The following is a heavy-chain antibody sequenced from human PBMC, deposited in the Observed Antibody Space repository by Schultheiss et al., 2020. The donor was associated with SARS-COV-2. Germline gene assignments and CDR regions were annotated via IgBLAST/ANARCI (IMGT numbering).Heavy chain of an antibody. Sequence: GGSLRLSCAASGFTFSNYAVHWVRQAPGKGLEWVAVISYDGSNKYYADSVKGRFTISRDNSKNTLYLQMNSLRAEDTAVYYCAGSIAAAGEFDPWGQGTLVTVSS. D-gene: IGHD6-13*01. CDR3: AGSIAAAGEFDP. J-gene: IGHJ5*02. CDR2: ISYDGSNK. CDR1: GFTFSNYA. V-gene: IGHV3-30-3*02.